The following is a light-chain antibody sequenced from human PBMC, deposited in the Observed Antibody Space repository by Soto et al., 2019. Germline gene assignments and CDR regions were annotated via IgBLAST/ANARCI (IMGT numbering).Light chain of an antibody. CDR3: QQYNSYST. J-gene: IGKJ1*01. V-gene: IGKV1-5*01. CDR2: DAS. Sequence: IRMTQSPSSLSASTGDRVTITCRASQSISSWLAWYQQKPGKAPKLLIYDASSLESGVPSRFSGSGSGTEFTLTISSLQPDDFATYYCQQYNSYSTFGQGTKVDI. CDR1: QSISSW.